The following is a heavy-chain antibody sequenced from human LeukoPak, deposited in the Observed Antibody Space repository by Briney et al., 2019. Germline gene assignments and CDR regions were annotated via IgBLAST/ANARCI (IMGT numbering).Heavy chain of an antibody. J-gene: IGHJ6*02. D-gene: IGHD6-6*01. CDR2: IIPIFGTA. Sequence: GASVKVSCKASGGTFISYAISWVRQAPGQGLEWMGGIIPIFGTANYAQKFQGRVTITADESTSTAYMELSSLRSEDTAVYYCARVGIAARLSYYYGMDVWGQGTTVTVSS. CDR3: ARVGIAARLSYYYGMDV. V-gene: IGHV1-69*13. CDR1: GGTFISYA.